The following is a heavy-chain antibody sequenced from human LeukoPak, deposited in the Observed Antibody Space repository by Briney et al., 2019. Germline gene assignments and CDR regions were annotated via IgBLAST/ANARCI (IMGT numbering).Heavy chain of an antibody. CDR2: IKSKPNGETA. Sequence: KTGVSLRLSCAASGFTFIHAWMNWVRQAPGQGLEWVGRIKSKPNGETADYVAPVKGRFTISRDDSKNTLYLQMNGLKTEDTAVYYCVADTPDFAPYDFDYWGRGTLVTVSS. CDR3: VADTPDFAPYDFDY. J-gene: IGHJ4*02. D-gene: IGHD5-18*01. CDR1: GFTFIHAW. V-gene: IGHV3-15*01.